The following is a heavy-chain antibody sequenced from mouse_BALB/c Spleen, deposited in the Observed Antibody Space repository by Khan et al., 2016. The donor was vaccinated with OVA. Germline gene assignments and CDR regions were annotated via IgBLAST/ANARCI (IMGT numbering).Heavy chain of an antibody. CDR1: GFTFTSYS. CDR2: ISSGGDYT. CDR3: ASHLAGSFAY. V-gene: IGHV5-6*01. D-gene: IGHD1-1*01. J-gene: IGHJ3*01. Sequence: EVQLQESGGDLEKPGGSLKLSCAASGFTFTSYSMSWVRQTPDKRLEWVATISSGGDYTYYPDSVKGRFTISRDNAKNTLYLQMSSLKSEDTAMYYCASHLAGSFAYWSQGTLVTVSA.